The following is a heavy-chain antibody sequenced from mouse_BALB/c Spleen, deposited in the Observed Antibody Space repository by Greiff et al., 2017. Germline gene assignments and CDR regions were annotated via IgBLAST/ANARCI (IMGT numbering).Heavy chain of an antibody. D-gene: IGHD1-2*01. Sequence: VQLQQSGAELVKPGASVKLSCTASGFNIKDTYMHWVKQRPEQGLEWIGRIDPANGNTKYDPKFQGKATITADTSSNTAYLQLSSLTSEDTAVYYCDITTATGRFADWGEGTLGTVAA. CDR3: DITTATGRFAD. CDR2: IDPANGNT. J-gene: IGHJ3*01. CDR1: GFNIKDTY. V-gene: IGHV14-3*02.